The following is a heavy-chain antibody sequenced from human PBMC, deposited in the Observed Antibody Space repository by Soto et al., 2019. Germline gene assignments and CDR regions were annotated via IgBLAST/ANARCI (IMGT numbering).Heavy chain of an antibody. CDR3: ARGGGRFLEWLLSY. CDR1: GFTFSSYG. Sequence: GGSLRLSCAASGFTFSSYGMHWVRQAPGKGLEWVAVISSDGTNKYYADSVKGRFTISRDNSKNTLYLQMHSLRAEDTAVYYCARGGGRFLEWLLSYWGQGTLVTVSS. J-gene: IGHJ4*02. D-gene: IGHD3-3*01. CDR2: ISSDGTNK. V-gene: IGHV3-30*03.